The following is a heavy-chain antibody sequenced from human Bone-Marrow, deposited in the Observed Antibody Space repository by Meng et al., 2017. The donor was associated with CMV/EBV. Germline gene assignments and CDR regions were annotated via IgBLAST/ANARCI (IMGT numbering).Heavy chain of an antibody. CDR3: ARESWRTTGKLYYYGMDV. CDR2: INPNSGGT. V-gene: IGHV1-2*02. CDR1: GYTFTGYY. J-gene: IGHJ6*02. Sequence: ASVKVSCKASGYTFTGYYMHWVRQAPGQGLEWRGWINPNSGGTNYAQKFQGRVTMTRDTSISTAYMELSRMRSDDTAVYFCARESWRTTGKLYYYGMDVWGQGTTVSVSS. D-gene: IGHD1-1*01.